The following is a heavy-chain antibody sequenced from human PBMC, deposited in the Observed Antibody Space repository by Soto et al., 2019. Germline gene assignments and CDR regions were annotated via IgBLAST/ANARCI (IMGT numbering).Heavy chain of an antibody. CDR3: ARDRGMVRGVTAFDY. V-gene: IGHV3-20*04. CDR2: INWNGGST. Sequence: EVQLVESGGGVVRPGGSLRLSCAASGFTFDDYGMSWVRQAPGKGLEWVSGINWNGGSTGYADSVKGRFTISRDNAKNSLYLQMNSLGAEDTALYYGARDRGMVRGVTAFDYWGQGTLVTVSS. D-gene: IGHD3-10*01. J-gene: IGHJ4*02. CDR1: GFTFDDYG.